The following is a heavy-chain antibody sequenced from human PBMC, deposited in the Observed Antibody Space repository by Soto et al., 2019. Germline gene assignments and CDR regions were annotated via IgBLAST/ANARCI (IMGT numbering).Heavy chain of an antibody. J-gene: IGHJ5*02. CDR1: GGSISSGDYY. CDR3: ARRDRSGFSYWLDT. CDR2: IYFSGTT. Sequence: PSETLSLTCNVSGGSISSGDYYWSWIRQHPGKGLEWIGTIYFSGTTYYNPSLKSRVTISVDTSKSQFSLKLSSVTAADTAVYYCARRDRSGFSYWLDTWGQGTLVTVS. V-gene: IGHV4-31*03. D-gene: IGHD3-22*01.